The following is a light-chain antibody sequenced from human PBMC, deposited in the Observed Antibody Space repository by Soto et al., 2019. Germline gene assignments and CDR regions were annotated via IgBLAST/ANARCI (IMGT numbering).Light chain of an antibody. Sequence: EIVLTQSPATLSVSPGERVTLSCRASQSVTSNLNWYQQKPGKAPILLVYAASTLATGVPSRFSGSGSGTVFTLTISSLQPEDVATYFCQQNYSTPWTFGQGTKVDIK. CDR2: AAS. CDR1: QSVTSN. CDR3: QQNYSTPWT. J-gene: IGKJ1*01. V-gene: IGKV1-39*01.